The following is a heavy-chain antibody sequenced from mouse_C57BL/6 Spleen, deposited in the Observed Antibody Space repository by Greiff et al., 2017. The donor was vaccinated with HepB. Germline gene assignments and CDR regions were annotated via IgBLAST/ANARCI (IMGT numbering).Heavy chain of an antibody. D-gene: IGHD2-3*01. CDR3: TPDGYYVGFAY. V-gene: IGHV14-1*01. CDR1: GFNIKDYY. J-gene: IGHJ3*01. Sequence: VQLKESGAELVRPGASVKLSCTASGFNIKDYYMHWVKQRPEQGLEWIGRLDPEDGDTEYAPKFQGKATLTADTSSNTAYLQLSSLTSEDTAVYYCTPDGYYVGFAYWGQGTLVTVSA. CDR2: LDPEDGDT.